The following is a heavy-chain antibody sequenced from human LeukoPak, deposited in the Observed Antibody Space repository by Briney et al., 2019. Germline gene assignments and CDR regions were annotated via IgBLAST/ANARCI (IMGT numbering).Heavy chain of an antibody. Sequence: GESLTISCQGSGYSFASYWIGWVRQMPGKGLEWMGIIYPGDSDTRYSPSFQGQVTISADKSISTAYLQWSSLKASDTAMYYCATYYDYVWGSYRYFDYWGQGTLVTVSS. CDR2: IYPGDSDT. D-gene: IGHD3-16*02. CDR3: ATYYDYVWGSYRYFDY. J-gene: IGHJ4*02. V-gene: IGHV5-51*01. CDR1: GYSFASYW.